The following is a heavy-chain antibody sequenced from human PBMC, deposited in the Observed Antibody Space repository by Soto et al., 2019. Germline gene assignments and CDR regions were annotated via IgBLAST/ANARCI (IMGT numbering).Heavy chain of an antibody. V-gene: IGHV3-7*01. J-gene: IGHJ6*02. D-gene: IGHD2-21*01. Sequence: PGGSLRLSCAASGFTFSISWMTWVRQAPGEGLEWVANIKQDGSEKYYVDSVKGRFTISRDNAKSSLYLQMNSLRAEDTAVYYCARPLRVFVAEARDSYYYGMDVWGQGTTVTVS. CDR2: IKQDGSEK. CDR1: GFTFSISW. CDR3: ARPLRVFVAEARDSYYYGMDV.